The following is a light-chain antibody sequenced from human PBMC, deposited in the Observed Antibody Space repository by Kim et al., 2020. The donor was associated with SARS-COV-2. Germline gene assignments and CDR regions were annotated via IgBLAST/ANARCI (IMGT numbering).Light chain of an antibody. CDR3: QQRFSWPLT. CDR1: QSLTTF. V-gene: IGKV3-11*01. J-gene: IGKJ4*01. Sequence: SLSPGERATLSCGASQSLTTFLAWYQHKPGQAPRLLIYDASNRATGIPARFSGSGSGTDFTLTISYLEPEDFAVYYCQQRFSWPLTFGGGTKLEIK. CDR2: DAS.